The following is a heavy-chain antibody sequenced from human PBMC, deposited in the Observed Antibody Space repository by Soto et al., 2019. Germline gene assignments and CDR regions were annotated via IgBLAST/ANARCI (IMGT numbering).Heavy chain of an antibody. CDR1: GFTFSSYG. D-gene: IGHD3-3*01. CDR3: AKDNYDFWSGYYLAGYGMDV. Sequence: PGGSLRLSCAASGFTFSSYGMHWVRQAPGKGLEWVAVISYDGSNKYYADSVKGRFTISRDNSKNTLYLQMNSLRAEDTAVYYCAKDNYDFWSGYYLAGYGMDVWGQGTTVTAP. CDR2: ISYDGSNK. J-gene: IGHJ6*02. V-gene: IGHV3-30*18.